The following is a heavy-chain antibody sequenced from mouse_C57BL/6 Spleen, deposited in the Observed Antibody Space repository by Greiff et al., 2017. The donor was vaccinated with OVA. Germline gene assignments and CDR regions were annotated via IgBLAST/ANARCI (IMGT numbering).Heavy chain of an antibody. D-gene: IGHD1-1*01. V-gene: IGHV1-7*01. CDR3: ERHITTVEGPFAY. CDR1: GYTFTSYW. J-gene: IGHJ3*01. Sequence: VQLQQSGAELAKPGASVKLSCKASGYTFTSYWMHWVKQRPGQGLEWIGYINPSSGYTKYNQKFKDKATLTADKSSSTAYMQLSSLTYEDSAVYYCERHITTVEGPFAYWGQGTLVTVSA. CDR2: INPSSGYT.